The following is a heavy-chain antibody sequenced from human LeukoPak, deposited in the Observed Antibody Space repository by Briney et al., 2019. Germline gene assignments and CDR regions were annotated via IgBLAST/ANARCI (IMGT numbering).Heavy chain of an antibody. Sequence: ASVKVSCKASGGTFSSYAISWVRQAPGQGLEWMGRIIPILGMANYAQKFQGRVTITADKSTSTAYMELSSLRSEDTAVYYCASGPSTYYYDSSGYYNDYWGQGTLVTVSS. V-gene: IGHV1-69*04. CDR3: ASGPSTYYYDSSGYYNDY. CDR2: IIPILGMA. D-gene: IGHD3-22*01. J-gene: IGHJ4*02. CDR1: GGTFSSYA.